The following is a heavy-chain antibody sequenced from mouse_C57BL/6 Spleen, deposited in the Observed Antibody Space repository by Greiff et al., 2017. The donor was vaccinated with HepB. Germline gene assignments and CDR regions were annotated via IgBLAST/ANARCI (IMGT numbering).Heavy chain of an antibody. J-gene: IGHJ3*01. Sequence: QVQLQQPGAELVRPGSSVKLSCKASGYTFTSYWMHWVKQKPRQGLEWIGNIDPSDSDTHYNQKFKDKATLTVDKSSSTAYMQLSSLASEDSAVYDCGSLHGCRFGYWGQVTPVSVSA. CDR2: IDPSDSDT. CDR3: GSLHGCRFGY. CDR1: GYTFTSYW. V-gene: IGHV1-52*01. D-gene: IGHD1-1*01.